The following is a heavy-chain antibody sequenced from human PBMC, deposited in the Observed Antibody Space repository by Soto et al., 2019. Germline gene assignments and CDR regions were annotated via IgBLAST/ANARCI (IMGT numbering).Heavy chain of an antibody. CDR1: GYTFTSYY. J-gene: IGHJ3*02. Sequence: VALVKVSCKASGYTFTSYYMHWVRQAPGQGLEWMGIINPSGGSTSYAQKFQGRVTMTRDTSTSTVYMELSSLRSEDTAVYYCARENYYYDSSGYDLGGAFDIWGQGTTVTVSS. V-gene: IGHV1-46*01. CDR3: ARENYYYDSSGYDLGGAFDI. CDR2: INPSGGST. D-gene: IGHD3-22*01.